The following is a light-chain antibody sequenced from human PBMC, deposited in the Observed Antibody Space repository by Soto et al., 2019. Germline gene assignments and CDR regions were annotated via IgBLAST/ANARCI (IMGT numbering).Light chain of an antibody. CDR2: VAS. V-gene: IGKV1-39*01. Sequence: DIQMTQSPSSLSASVGDRVTISCRASQSVDSYLNWYQQKPGKAPNLLIYVASSLQSGVPSRFSGSGSGTDFTLTISSLQPEDFATYYCQQSYSIPYTFGLGNKLEIK. CDR3: QQSYSIPYT. CDR1: QSVDSY. J-gene: IGKJ2*01.